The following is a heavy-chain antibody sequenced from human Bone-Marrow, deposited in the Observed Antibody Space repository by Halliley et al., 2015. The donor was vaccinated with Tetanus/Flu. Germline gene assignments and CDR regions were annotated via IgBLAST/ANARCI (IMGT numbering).Heavy chain of an antibody. J-gene: IGHJ4*02. CDR3: AKEAPGTHYDY. D-gene: IGHD3-10*01. CDR2: ISADGSIR. Sequence: EWVAVISADGSIRFYADPVKGRFTISRDNSNNTLYLQMNSLGAEDTAVYYCAKEAPGTHYDYWGQGTQVTVSS. V-gene: IGHV3-30*18.